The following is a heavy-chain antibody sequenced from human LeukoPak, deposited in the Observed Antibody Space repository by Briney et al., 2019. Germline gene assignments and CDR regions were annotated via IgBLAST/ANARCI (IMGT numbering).Heavy chain of an antibody. CDR2: INPSGGST. D-gene: IGHD1-26*01. Sequence: ASVKASCKASGYTFTSYYMHWVRQAPGQGLEWMGIINPSGGSTSYAQKFQGRVTMTRDMSTSTVYMELSSLRSEDTAVYYCAREAASGSYVEYWGQGTLVTVSS. V-gene: IGHV1-46*01. CDR3: AREAASGSYVEY. CDR1: GYTFTSYY. J-gene: IGHJ4*02.